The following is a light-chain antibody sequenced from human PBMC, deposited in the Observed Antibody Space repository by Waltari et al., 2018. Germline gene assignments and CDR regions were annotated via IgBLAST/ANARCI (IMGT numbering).Light chain of an antibody. J-gene: IGLJ2*01. CDR1: NSDIGGSNY. CDR2: AEN. V-gene: IGLV2-14*03. CDR3: CSHTDANTLI. Sequence: QSALAQPASVSGSPGQSIILSCIGSNSDIGGSNYVSWYKQYTGKAPKPLIHAENKRPSGISTRFSASKSANTASLTISGLQADDEADYYCCSHTDANTLIFGGGTKVTVL.